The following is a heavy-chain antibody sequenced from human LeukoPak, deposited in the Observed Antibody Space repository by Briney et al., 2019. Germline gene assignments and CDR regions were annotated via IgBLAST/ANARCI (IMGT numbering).Heavy chain of an antibody. CDR1: GFTFSSYA. Sequence: GGSLRLSCAASGFTFSSYAMHWVRQAPGKGLEWVAVISYDGSNKYYADSVKGRFTISRDNSKNTLYLQMNSLRAEDTAVYYCARGLPNYVWGSYSAFDIWGQGTMVTVSS. CDR2: ISYDGSNK. J-gene: IGHJ3*02. V-gene: IGHV3-30-3*01. D-gene: IGHD3-16*01. CDR3: ARGLPNYVWGSYSAFDI.